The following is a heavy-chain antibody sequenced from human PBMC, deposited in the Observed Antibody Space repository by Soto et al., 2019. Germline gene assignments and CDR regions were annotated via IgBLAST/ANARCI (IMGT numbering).Heavy chain of an antibody. CDR1: GFTFSTYW. D-gene: IGHD3-16*01. J-gene: IGHJ4*02. V-gene: IGHV3-74*01. Sequence: GGSLRLSCAASGFTFSTYWMHWVRQAPGKGLVWVSRIKTDGSVATYADSVKGRFTISRDNAKNTLYLQMNTLRAEDTAVYYCARDLGGSHDYWGRGTLVTVSS. CDR3: ARDLGGSHDY. CDR2: IKTDGSVA.